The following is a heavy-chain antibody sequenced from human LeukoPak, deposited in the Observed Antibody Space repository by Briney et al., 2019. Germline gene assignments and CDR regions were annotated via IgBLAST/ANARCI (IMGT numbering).Heavy chain of an antibody. CDR1: GGTFSSYA. J-gene: IGHJ4*02. CDR3: ARDSRVIVATIGPTKLDY. Sequence: GASVKVSCKASGGTFSSYAISWVRQAPGQGLEWMGWISAYNGNTNYAQKLQGRVTMTTDTSTSTAYMELRSLRSDDTAVYYCARDSRVIVATIGPTKLDYWGQGTLVTVSS. D-gene: IGHD5-12*01. V-gene: IGHV1-18*01. CDR2: ISAYNGNT.